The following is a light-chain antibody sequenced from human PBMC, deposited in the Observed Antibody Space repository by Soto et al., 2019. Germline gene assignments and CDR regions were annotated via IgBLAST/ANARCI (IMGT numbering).Light chain of an antibody. V-gene: IGKV3-20*01. CDR1: QIVSNNY. Sequence: EIVLTQSPGTLFLSPGERATLSSRASQIVSNNYLACYQQKPGQAPSLLIYGASNRATGIPYRFSGSGSGTDFTLTISRLESEELEVYYCLQYGSSGTCGQGTNGDIK. CDR2: GAS. J-gene: IGKJ1*01. CDR3: LQYGSSGT.